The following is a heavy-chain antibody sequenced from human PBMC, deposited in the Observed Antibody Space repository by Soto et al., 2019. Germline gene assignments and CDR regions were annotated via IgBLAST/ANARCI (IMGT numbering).Heavy chain of an antibody. D-gene: IGHD3-10*01. CDR2: IRIKAYGGTA. CDR3: TRSRYYFGSGSYYNSNYYFDY. V-gene: IGHV3-49*05. CDR1: GFTFGDYA. Sequence: EVQLVESGGDLVKPGRSLKLSCTTSGFTFGDYAMSWLRQAPGKGLEWVGLIRIKAYGGTAEYAASVKGRFTISRDDSRSIAYLQMNSMEPEDTAVYYCTRSRYYFGSGSYYNSNYYFDYWGQGTLVTVSS. J-gene: IGHJ4*02.